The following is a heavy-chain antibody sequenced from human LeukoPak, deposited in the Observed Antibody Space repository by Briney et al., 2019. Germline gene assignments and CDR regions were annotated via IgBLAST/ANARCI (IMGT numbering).Heavy chain of an antibody. Sequence: GGSLRLSCAASGFTFNNYAMSWVRQAPGKGLEWVSALRGSGGGTNYADSVKGRFTISRDNSRNTLFLQMDSLRAEDTAIYYCAQHMNTGGLRGYFDYWGQGTLVTVSS. J-gene: IGHJ4*02. CDR2: LRGSGGGT. D-gene: IGHD2-8*02. CDR1: GFTFNNYA. V-gene: IGHV3-23*01. CDR3: AQHMNTGGLRGYFDY.